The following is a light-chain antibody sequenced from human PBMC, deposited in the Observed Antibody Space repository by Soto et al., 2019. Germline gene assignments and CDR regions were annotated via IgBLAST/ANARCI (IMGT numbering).Light chain of an antibody. J-gene: IGKJ1*01. CDR2: GAS. CDR1: QSVSSN. Sequence: DIVMTQSPATLSVSPGDRATLSCRASQSVSSNLAWYQQKPGQAPRLLIYGASTRATGIAARFSGSGSGTEFTLTISSLQSEDFAVYYCQQYNNWPPGTFGQGTKVEIK. CDR3: QQYNNWPPGT. V-gene: IGKV3-15*01.